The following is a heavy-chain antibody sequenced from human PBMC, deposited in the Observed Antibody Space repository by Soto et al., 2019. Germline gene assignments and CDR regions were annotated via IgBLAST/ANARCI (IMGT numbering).Heavy chain of an antibody. CDR3: AAELGFGKLSVV. CDR1: GDTFNNCV. Sequence: QVQVVQSGVEVRRPGSSVKVSCKASGDTFNNCVISWVRQAPGQGLEWMGGIIPLFGTTDFAQRFQGRLTITPDESTTTAYMALSRLRSEDTATYYCAAELGFGKLSVVWGQGTTVIVSS. J-gene: IGHJ6*02. D-gene: IGHD3-10*01. CDR2: IIPLFGTT. V-gene: IGHV1-69*01.